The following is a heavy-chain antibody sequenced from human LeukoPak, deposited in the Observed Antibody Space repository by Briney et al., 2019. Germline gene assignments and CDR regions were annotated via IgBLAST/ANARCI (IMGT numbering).Heavy chain of an antibody. Sequence: SETLSLTCSVSGDSVSDPLKTWGWIRQPPGKGLEWVGNIYPSGTTAYNPSLRSRVTMSVDTSKNQFSLKLTSVTAADTAVYYCARLTKGRFFAFIFDFWGQGSLFTVSS. D-gene: IGHD3-3*01. CDR2: IYPSGTT. CDR1: GDSVSDPLKT. CDR3: ARLTKGRFFAFIFDF. J-gene: IGHJ4*02. V-gene: IGHV4-39*01.